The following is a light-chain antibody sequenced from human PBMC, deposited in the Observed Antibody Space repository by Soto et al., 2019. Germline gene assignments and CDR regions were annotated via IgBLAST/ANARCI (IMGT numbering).Light chain of an antibody. Sequence: EIVMTQSPATLSVSPGERATLSCRASQSVSSNLAWYQQKPGQAPRVLIYGASTRATGIPARFSGSGSGTEFTLTISRLQSEDFAVYYCLQYDNLPRTFGQGTKVEIK. J-gene: IGKJ1*01. V-gene: IGKV3-15*01. CDR2: GAS. CDR3: LQYDNLPRT. CDR1: QSVSSN.